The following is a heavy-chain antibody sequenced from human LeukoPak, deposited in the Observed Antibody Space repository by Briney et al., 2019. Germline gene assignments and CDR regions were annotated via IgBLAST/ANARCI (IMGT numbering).Heavy chain of an antibody. CDR3: AREALTGSAFDI. Sequence: ASVKVSCMASGYTFTSYAMHWVRQAPGQRLEWMGWINAGNGNTKYSQKFQGRVTITRDTSASTAYMELSSLRSEDTAVYYCAREALTGSAFDIWGQGTMVTVSS. CDR2: INAGNGNT. V-gene: IGHV1-3*01. J-gene: IGHJ3*02. CDR1: GYTFTSYA. D-gene: IGHD3-9*01.